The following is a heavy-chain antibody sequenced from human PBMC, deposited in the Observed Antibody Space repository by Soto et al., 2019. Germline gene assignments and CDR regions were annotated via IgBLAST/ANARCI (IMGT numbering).Heavy chain of an antibody. J-gene: IGHJ4*02. V-gene: IGHV4-34*01. CDR3: ARQIGKIDY. CDR1: GGSFSGYY. CDR2: INHSGST. D-gene: IGHD2-15*01. Sequence: SETLSLTCAVYGGSFSGYYWSWIRQPPGKGLEWIGEINHSGSTNYNPSLKSRVTISVDTSKNQFSLKLSSVTAADTAVYYCARQIGKIDYWGQGTLVTVSS.